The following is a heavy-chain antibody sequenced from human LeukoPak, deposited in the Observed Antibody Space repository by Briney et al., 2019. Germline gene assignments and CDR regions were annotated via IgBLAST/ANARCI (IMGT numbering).Heavy chain of an antibody. D-gene: IGHD6-19*01. CDR2: MNPDSGGT. V-gene: IGHV1-8*01. Sequence: SVKVSFKASGYTFTMYDVNWVRQATGQGLEYMGWMNPDSGGTGYTQKFLGRVTMTRNTSISTAYMELSGLRSEDTGVYYCARPRSSWYSDSFSVWGQGTVVTVSS. CDR1: GYTFTMYD. CDR3: ARPRSSWYSDSFSV. J-gene: IGHJ3*01.